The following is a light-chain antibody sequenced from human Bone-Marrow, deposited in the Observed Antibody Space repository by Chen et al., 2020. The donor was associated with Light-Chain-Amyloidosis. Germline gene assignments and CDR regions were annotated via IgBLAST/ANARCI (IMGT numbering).Light chain of an antibody. V-gene: IGLV3-21*02. J-gene: IGLJ3*02. CDR1: NIGSTS. CDR3: QVWDRGSDRPV. CDR2: DDS. Sequence: SYVLTQPSSVSVAPGQTATIACGGNNIGSTSVHWYQQTPGQAPLLVVYDDSDRPSGIPERLSGSNSGNTATLTIGRVEAGDEADDYCQVWDRGSDRPVFGGGTKLTVL.